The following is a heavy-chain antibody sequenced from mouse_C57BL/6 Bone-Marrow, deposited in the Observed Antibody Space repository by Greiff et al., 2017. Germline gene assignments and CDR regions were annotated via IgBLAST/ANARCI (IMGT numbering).Heavy chain of an antibody. CDR2: IYPGDGDT. V-gene: IGHV1-82*01. D-gene: IGHD1-1*01. CDR3: ARKGNYYGSSYGGWFAY. J-gene: IGHJ3*01. Sequence: VQLQQSGPELVKPGASVKISCKASGYAFSSSWMNWVKQRPGTGLEWIGRIYPGDGDTNYNGKFKGKATLTADKSSSTAYMQLSSLTSEDSAVYFCARKGNYYGSSYGGWFAYWGQGTLVTVSA. CDR1: GYAFSSSW.